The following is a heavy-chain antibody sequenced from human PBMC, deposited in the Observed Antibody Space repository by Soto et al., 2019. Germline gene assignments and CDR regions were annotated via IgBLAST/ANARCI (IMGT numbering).Heavy chain of an antibody. V-gene: IGHV1-2*02. D-gene: IGHD2-2*01. Sequence: SSVKCSFQPALRTFSDAYMHCVRQASGQVLEWLGWINPNTGGTHYAQKFQGRVTMTTDTSISTAFMELSRLRSDDTAMYSCARDPTRGSTSSRWGQATMVTVSS. CDR2: INPNTGGT. CDR3: ARDPTRGSTSSR. CDR1: LRTFSDAY. J-gene: IGHJ3*01.